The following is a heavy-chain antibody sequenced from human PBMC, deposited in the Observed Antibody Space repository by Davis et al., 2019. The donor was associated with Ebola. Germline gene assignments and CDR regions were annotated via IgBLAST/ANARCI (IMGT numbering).Heavy chain of an antibody. V-gene: IGHV3-73*01. CDR2: IRSKANSYAT. D-gene: IGHD6-13*01. J-gene: IGHJ4*02. CDR3: TLGSSPDY. Sequence: GESLKISCAASGFTFSGSAMHWVRQASGKGLEWVGRIRSKANSYATAYAASVKGRFTISRDDSKNTAYLQMNSLKTEDTAVYYCTLGSSPDYWGQRTLVTVSS. CDR1: GFTFSGSA.